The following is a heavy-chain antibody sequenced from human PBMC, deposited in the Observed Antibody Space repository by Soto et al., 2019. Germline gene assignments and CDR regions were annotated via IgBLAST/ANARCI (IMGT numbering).Heavy chain of an antibody. CDR2: MYWDDDK. CDR1: GFSLSTSGVG. D-gene: IGHD3-22*01. V-gene: IGHV2-5*02. Sequence: SGPTLVNPTQTLTLTCTFSGFSLSTSGVGVGWIRQPPGKALEWLALMYWDDDKRYSPSLKSRLTITKDTSKNQVVLTMTNMDPVDTATYYCARMADYYDSSGYSGGAFDIWGQGTMVTVSS. CDR3: ARMADYYDSSGYSGGAFDI. J-gene: IGHJ3*02.